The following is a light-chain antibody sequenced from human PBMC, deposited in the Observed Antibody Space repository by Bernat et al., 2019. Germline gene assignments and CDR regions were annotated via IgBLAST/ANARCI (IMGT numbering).Light chain of an antibody. J-gene: IGKJ2*01. CDR3: QQSRSWPYT. V-gene: IGKV1-39*01. CDR2: AAS. CDR1: QNFNNY. Sequence: DIQMTQSPSSLSASVGDRVTITCRASQNFNNYLNWYQQKPREAPKLLIYAASSLQSGVPSRFSGSGSGTDFTLTISSLQPEDLANYYCQQSRSWPYTFGHGTKLEIK.